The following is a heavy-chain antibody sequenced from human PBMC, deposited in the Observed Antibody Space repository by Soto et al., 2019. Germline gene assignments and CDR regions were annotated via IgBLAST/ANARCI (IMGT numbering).Heavy chain of an antibody. J-gene: IGHJ4*02. CDR2: IYRTGST. CDR1: GGSFTSNNW. CDR3: ASRDPGTSVDY. D-gene: IGHD1-7*01. Sequence: SESLSLTCAVSGGSFTSNNWWTWVRQPPGQGLEWIGEIYRTGSTNYNPSLKSRVTISLDKSENQFSLKVTSLTAADTAVYYCASRDPGTSVDYWGQGTLVTVSS. V-gene: IGHV4-4*02.